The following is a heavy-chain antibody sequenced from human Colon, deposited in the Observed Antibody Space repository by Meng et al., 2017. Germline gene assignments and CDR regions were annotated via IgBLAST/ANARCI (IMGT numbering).Heavy chain of an antibody. J-gene: IGHJ4*02. CDR3: AREFKGGYFDY. CDR1: AYTFTNYY. Sequence: ASVKVSCKSSAYTFTNYYVHWVRQAPGQGLEWLGVSNPSGGGTNYAQKFQGRVTMTRDTSTNTVNMELRSLRSEDTAIYYCAREFKGGYFDYWGPGTLVTVSS. V-gene: IGHV1-46*01. CDR2: SNPSGGGT. D-gene: IGHD3-10*01.